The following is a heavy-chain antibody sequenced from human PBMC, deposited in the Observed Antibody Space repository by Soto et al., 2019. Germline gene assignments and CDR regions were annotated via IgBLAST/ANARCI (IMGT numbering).Heavy chain of an antibody. J-gene: IGHJ6*02. CDR3: ATAFQRWLPYGMDV. D-gene: IGHD5-12*01. Sequence: ASVKVSCKVSGYTLTELSMHWVRQAPGKGLEWMGGFDPEDGETIYAQKFQGRVTMTEDTSTDTAYMELSSLRSEDTAVYYCATAFQRWLPYGMDVWGQGTTVTVSS. CDR1: GYTLTELS. CDR2: FDPEDGET. V-gene: IGHV1-24*01.